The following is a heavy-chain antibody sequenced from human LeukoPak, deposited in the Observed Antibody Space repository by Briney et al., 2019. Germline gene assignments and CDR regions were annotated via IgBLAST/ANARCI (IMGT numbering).Heavy chain of an antibody. J-gene: IGHJ5*02. CDR1: GFSLSTSGLG. V-gene: IGHV2-5*02. CDR3: ALSPDIAAAGIMSWFDP. Sequence: SGPWRVNPTQTLTVTCTFSGFSLSTSGLGVGWIRQPPGKALVWLAVIYWDDDKRYSPSLKSRLTTTKDTSKNQVVLTMTNMDPVDTATYYCALSPDIAAAGIMSWFDPWGQGTLVSVSS. CDR2: IYWDDDK. D-gene: IGHD6-13*01.